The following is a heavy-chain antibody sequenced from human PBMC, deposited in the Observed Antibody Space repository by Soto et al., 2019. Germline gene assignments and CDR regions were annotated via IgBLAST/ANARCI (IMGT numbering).Heavy chain of an antibody. J-gene: IGHJ4*02. CDR3: ARDGMTTRDT. V-gene: IGHV4-4*07. D-gene: IGHD1-1*01. CDR1: GVSVRSYS. Sequence: SETLSLTCIVSGVSVRSYSWSWVRQPANKGLEWIGRVFSSVSATYNPSLKSRVSISMDTPENRISLKLDSVTAADAGVYFCARDGMTTRDTWGPGTLVT. CDR2: VFSSVSA.